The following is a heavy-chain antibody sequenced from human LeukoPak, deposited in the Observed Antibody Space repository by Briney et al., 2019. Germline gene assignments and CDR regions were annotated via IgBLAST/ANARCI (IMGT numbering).Heavy chain of an antibody. J-gene: IGHJ3*02. CDR3: VRHLSAGRPAFDI. V-gene: IGHV4-38-2*02. Sequence: SETLSLTCIVSGYSISSGYYWGWIRQPPGKGLEWIGSIYHSGSTYYNPSLKSRVTISVDTSKNQFSLKLSSVTAADTAVYYCVRHLSAGRPAFDIWGQGTMVTVSS. D-gene: IGHD2-15*01. CDR2: IYHSGST. CDR1: GYSISSGYY.